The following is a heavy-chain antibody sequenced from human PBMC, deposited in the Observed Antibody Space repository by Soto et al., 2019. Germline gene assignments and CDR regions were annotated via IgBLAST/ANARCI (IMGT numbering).Heavy chain of an antibody. J-gene: IGHJ4*02. CDR1: GGSISSYY. V-gene: IGHV4-59*01. Sequence: QVQLQESGPGLVKPSETLSLTCTVSGGSISSYYWSWIRQPPGKGLEWIGYIYYSGSTNYNPSLKSRVIISVDTSKNQFSLKLSSVTAADTAVYYCARDAPGVYFDYWGQGTLVTVSS. D-gene: IGHD2-8*01. CDR2: IYYSGST. CDR3: ARDAPGVYFDY.